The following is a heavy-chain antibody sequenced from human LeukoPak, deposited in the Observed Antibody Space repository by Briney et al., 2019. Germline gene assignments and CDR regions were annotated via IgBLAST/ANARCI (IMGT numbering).Heavy chain of an antibody. CDR3: ARVTYLVIATIDY. J-gene: IGHJ4*02. Sequence: GGSLRLSCAASGFTFSSYSMNWVRQAPGKGLEWVSYISSSSSTIYYADSVKGRFAISRDNAKNSLYLQVNSLRDEDTAVYYCARVTYLVIATIDYWGQGTLVTVSS. V-gene: IGHV3-48*02. CDR1: GFTFSSYS. CDR2: ISSSSSTI. D-gene: IGHD2-21*01.